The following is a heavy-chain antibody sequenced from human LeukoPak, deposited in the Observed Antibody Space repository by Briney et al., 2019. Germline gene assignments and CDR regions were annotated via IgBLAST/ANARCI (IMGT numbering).Heavy chain of an antibody. V-gene: IGHV5-10-1*01. D-gene: IGHD2-15*01. J-gene: IGHJ4*02. CDR3: ARLLVGGQDYFDS. Sequence: PGGSLRLSCKGSGYTFTNYWISCVSQMPGKRMEWMGRIDPTDSYINYSPSFQGHVTMSTDKPISTAYLQWSSLKASDTAMYYCARLLVGGQDYFDSWGQGTLVTVSS. CDR2: IDPTDSYI. CDR1: GYTFTNYW.